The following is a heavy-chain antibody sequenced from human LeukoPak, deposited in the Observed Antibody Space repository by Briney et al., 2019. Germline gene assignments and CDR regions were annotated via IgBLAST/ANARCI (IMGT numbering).Heavy chain of an antibody. CDR3: ARRGYYGSGTYFYIWFDP. CDR1: GGSISSGGYY. J-gene: IGHJ5*02. D-gene: IGHD3-10*01. Sequence: PSQTLSLTCTVSGGSISSGGYYWSWIRQHPGKGLEWIGYIYYRGSTYYNPSLKSRVTISVDTSKNQFSLKLSSVTAADTAVYYCARRGYYGSGTYFYIWFDPWGQGTLVSVPS. V-gene: IGHV4-31*03. CDR2: IYYRGST.